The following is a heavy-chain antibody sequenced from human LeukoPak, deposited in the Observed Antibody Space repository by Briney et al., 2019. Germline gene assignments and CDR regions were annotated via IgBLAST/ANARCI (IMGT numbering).Heavy chain of an antibody. CDR3: ARGGGLDV. D-gene: IGHD3-16*01. Sequence: PGGSLRLSCAASGFTFSSYSMNWVRQAPGKGLEWVSSISSGSSYIYYADSVKGRFTISRDNAKNSLYLQMSNLRAEDTAVYFCARGGGLDVWGQGATVTVSS. J-gene: IGHJ6*02. CDR1: GFTFSSYS. V-gene: IGHV3-21*04. CDR2: ISSGSSYI.